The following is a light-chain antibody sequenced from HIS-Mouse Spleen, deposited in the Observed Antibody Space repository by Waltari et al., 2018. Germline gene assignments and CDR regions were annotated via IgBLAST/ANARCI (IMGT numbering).Light chain of an antibody. V-gene: IGLV3-10*01. CDR2: EDS. CDR3: YSTDSSGNHRV. CDR1: AWPKKY. Sequence: SYELTQPPSVSVSPGQTARITCSGAAWPKKYAYWYQQKSGQAPGLVIYEDSKRPSGIPERFSGSSSGTMATLTISGAQVEDEADYYCYSTDSSGNHRVFGGGTKLTVL. J-gene: IGLJ2*01.